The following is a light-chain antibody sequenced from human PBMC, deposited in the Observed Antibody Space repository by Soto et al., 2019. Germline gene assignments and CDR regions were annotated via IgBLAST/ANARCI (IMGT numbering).Light chain of an antibody. CDR1: QTICFSSNNKNY. CDR2: WAS. V-gene: IGKV4-1*01. CDR3: QQYYTSPIT. J-gene: IGKJ5*01. Sequence: DSVMTQSPESMAASLPETATISPNSSQTICFSSNNKNYLAWYQQKAGQPPELLIYWASFRESGVPDRFSGSGSGTDFTLTISRLKTEDAAVYYCQQYYTSPITFGQGTQVDIK.